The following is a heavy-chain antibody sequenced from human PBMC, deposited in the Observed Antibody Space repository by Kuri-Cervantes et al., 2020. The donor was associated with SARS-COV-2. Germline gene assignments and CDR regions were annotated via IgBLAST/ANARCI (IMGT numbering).Heavy chain of an antibody. CDR3: ARGVIRRPPDY. J-gene: IGHJ4*02. CDR1: GYTFTGYY. D-gene: IGHD2/OR15-2a*01. V-gene: IGHV1-2*02. Sequence: ASVKVSCKASGYTFTGYYMHWVLQDPGQGLEWMGWINPNSGGTNYAQKFQGRVTMSRYTSISTAYMWLSRLRSDDTAVYYCARGVIRRPPDYWGQGTLVTVSS. CDR2: INPNSGGT.